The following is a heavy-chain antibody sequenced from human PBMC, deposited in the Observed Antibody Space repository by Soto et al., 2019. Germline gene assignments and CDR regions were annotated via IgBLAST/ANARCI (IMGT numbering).Heavy chain of an antibody. CDR1: GGSISRGGHY. CDR2: IYNTGST. CDR3: AREVSNWFDT. J-gene: IGHJ5*02. V-gene: IGHV4-31*03. Sequence: PSETLSLSCNVSGGSISRGGHYWSWIRQHPGKGLEWIGYIYNTGSTYYNPSLKSRVTISVDTSKNQFSLKLSSVSAADTAVYYCAREVSNWFDTWGRGNLVT.